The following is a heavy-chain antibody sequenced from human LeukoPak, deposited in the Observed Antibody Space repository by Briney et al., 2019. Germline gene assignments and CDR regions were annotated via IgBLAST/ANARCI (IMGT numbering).Heavy chain of an antibody. CDR2: IKEDGSRN. J-gene: IGHJ4*02. V-gene: IGHV3-7*05. CDR3: ARSPVLDRNDWSFAD. Sequence: GGSLRLSCAASGFTFSNYWMSWVRQAPGKGLEWVANIKEDGSRNHYVDSVKGRFTISRDDPKNTVYLQMNSLRAEDTAVYFCARSPVLDRNDWSFADWGQGTLVTVSS. CDR1: GFTFSNYW. D-gene: IGHD1-1*01.